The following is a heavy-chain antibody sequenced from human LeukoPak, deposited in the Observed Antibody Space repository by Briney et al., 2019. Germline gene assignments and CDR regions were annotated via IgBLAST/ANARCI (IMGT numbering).Heavy chain of an antibody. D-gene: IGHD6-13*01. CDR2: ISTSSGYI. V-gene: IGHV3-21*01. J-gene: IGHJ4*02. CDR1: GFTFSSYS. CDR3: ARDDKLAAAHDY. Sequence: GGSLRLSCAASGFTFSSYSMNWVRQAPGKGLEWVSSISTSSGYIYYADSVKGRFTISRDNAKNSLYLQMNSLRAEDTAVYYCARDDKLAAAHDYWGQGTLVTVSS.